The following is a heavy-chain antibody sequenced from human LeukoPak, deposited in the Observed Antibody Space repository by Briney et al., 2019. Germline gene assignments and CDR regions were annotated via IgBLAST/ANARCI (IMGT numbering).Heavy chain of an antibody. V-gene: IGHV4-59*12. CDR2: IFYSGST. CDR3: ARDRGSGSSDFYF. J-gene: IGHJ4*02. CDR1: GGSISSYY. D-gene: IGHD3-10*01. Sequence: SETLSLTCTVSGGSISSYYWSWIRQPPGKGLEWIGYIFYSGSTTYNPSLKSRVTISVDTSKNQFSLKLSSVTAADTAVYYCARDRGSGSSDFYFWGPGILVTVSS.